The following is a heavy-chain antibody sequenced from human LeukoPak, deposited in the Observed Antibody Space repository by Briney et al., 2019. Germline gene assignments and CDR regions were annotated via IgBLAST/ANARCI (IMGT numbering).Heavy chain of an antibody. Sequence: PSETLSLTCAVYGGSFSGYYWSWIRQPPGKGLEWVGEINHSGSTNYNPSLKSRVTISVDTSKNQFSLKLSSVTAADTAMYYCARVSRVVVVPAASFRFDHWGQGTLVTVSS. D-gene: IGHD2-2*01. CDR3: ARVSRVVVVPAASFRFDH. CDR1: GGSFSGYY. CDR2: INHSGST. V-gene: IGHV4-34*01. J-gene: IGHJ5*02.